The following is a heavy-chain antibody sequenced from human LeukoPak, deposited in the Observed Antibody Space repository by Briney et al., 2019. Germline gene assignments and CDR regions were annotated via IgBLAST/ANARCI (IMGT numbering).Heavy chain of an antibody. V-gene: IGHV3-30*04. Sequence: PGGSLRLSCAASGFTFSSYSMHWVRQAPDKGLEWVAVISYDGSNKYYTDSVKGRFTISRDNSKNTLYLQMNSLRAEDTAMFYCARVTEGVFDYWGQGTLVTVSS. CDR1: GFTFSSYS. J-gene: IGHJ4*02. D-gene: IGHD1-14*01. CDR2: ISYDGSNK. CDR3: ARVTEGVFDY.